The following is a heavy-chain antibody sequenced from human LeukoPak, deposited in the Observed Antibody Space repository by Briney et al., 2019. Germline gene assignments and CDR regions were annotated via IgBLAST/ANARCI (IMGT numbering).Heavy chain of an antibody. V-gene: IGHV1-2*02. CDR3: ARGDDSSGYHAFDI. CDR1: GYTFTGYY. CDR2: INPNSGGT. J-gene: IGHJ3*02. Sequence: ASVKVSCKASGYTFTGYYMHWVRQAPGQGLEWVGWINPNSGGTNYAQKFQGRVTMTRDTSISTAYMELSRLRSDDTAVYYCARGDDSSGYHAFDIWGQGTMVTVSS. D-gene: IGHD3-22*01.